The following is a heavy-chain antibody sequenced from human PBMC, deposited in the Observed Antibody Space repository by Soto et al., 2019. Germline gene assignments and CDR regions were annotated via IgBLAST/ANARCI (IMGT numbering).Heavy chain of an antibody. CDR3: ARPHNNYAAD. J-gene: IGHJ4*02. CDR2: INPGDSES. D-gene: IGHD4-4*01. CDR1: GYSFGNYW. V-gene: IGHV5-51*01. Sequence: GESLKISCKGSGYSFGNYWIGWVRQMPGKGLEWMATINPGDSESRYSPSFQGQVTISVDKSISTAYLQWSSLKASDTAMYYCARPHNNYAADWGQGTLVTVSS.